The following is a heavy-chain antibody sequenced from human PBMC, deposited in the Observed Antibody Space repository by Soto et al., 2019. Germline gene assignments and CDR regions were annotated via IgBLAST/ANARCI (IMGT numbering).Heavy chain of an antibody. V-gene: IGHV1-69*01. CDR2: IIPIFGTA. CDR3: ARAPSGYEYTESLYY. D-gene: IGHD5-12*01. Sequence: QVQLVQSGAEVKKPGSSVKVSCKASGGTFSSYAISWVRQAPGQGLEWMGGIIPIFGTANYAQKFQGRVTITADESTSTAYMELSILRSEDTAVYDCARAPSGYEYTESLYYWGQGTLVTVSS. J-gene: IGHJ4*02. CDR1: GGTFSSYA.